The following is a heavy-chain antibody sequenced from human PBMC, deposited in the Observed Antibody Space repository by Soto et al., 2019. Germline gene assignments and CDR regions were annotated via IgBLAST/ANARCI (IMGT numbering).Heavy chain of an antibody. Sequence: QLQLQESGPGLVKPSETLSLTCTVSGGSISSSSYYWGWIRQPPGEGLEWIGSIYYSGSTYDNPSLKSRVTISIDTSKNQFSLKLSSVTAADTAVYYCARHKGVKRSFENWGQGTLVTVSS. CDR2: IYYSGST. V-gene: IGHV4-39*01. J-gene: IGHJ4*02. CDR3: ARHKGVKRSFEN. D-gene: IGHD3-10*01. CDR1: GGSISSSSYY.